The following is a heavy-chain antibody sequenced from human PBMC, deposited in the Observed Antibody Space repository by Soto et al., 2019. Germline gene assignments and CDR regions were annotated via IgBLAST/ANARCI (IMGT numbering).Heavy chain of an antibody. CDR3: ARGSYASHVFSMDV. D-gene: IGHD2-2*01. CDR2: ITPTGGDT. J-gene: IGHJ6*02. Sequence: QVQLVQSGAEVKKPGASVQVSCKASGYTFPTYFMHWVRQATGQGFEWMGRITPTGGDTGYAKKFQGRVPVSRETSTRTVYIELGSLTSKDTAVYYCARGSYASHVFSMDVWGQGTTVTVSS. CDR1: GYTFPTYF. V-gene: IGHV1-46*01.